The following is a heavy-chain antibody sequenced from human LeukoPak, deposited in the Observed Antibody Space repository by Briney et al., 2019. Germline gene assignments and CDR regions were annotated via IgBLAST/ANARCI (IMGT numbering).Heavy chain of an antibody. CDR3: ARDFGSEVFDP. CDR1: GGTFSSYA. D-gene: IGHD3-10*01. CDR2: IIPILGIA. V-gene: IGHV1-69*04. J-gene: IGHJ5*02. Sequence: SVKVSCKASGGTFSSYAISWVRQAPGQGLEWMGRIIPILGIANYAQKFQGRVTITMDVSARTVYMELSSLRSEDTTIYYCARDFGSEVFDPWGQGTLVTVSS.